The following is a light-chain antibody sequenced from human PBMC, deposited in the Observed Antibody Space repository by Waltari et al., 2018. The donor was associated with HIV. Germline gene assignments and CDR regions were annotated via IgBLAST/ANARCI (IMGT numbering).Light chain of an antibody. CDR1: SSDVGGYNY. CDR3: SSYAGSNNWV. Sequence: QSALTQPPSASGSPGQSVTISCTGTSSDVGGYNYVSWYKQHPGKAPKLMIYEVSKRPAGVPDRFSGSKSGVTASLTVSVLQAEDEAEYYGSSYAGSNNWVFGGGTKLTVL. V-gene: IGLV2-8*01. CDR2: EVS. J-gene: IGLJ3*02.